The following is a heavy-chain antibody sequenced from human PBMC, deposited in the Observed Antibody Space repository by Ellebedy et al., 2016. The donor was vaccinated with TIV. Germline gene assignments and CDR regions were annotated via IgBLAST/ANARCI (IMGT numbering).Heavy chain of an antibody. J-gene: IGHJ4*02. D-gene: IGHD4-11*01. V-gene: IGHV1-2*02. CDR1: GYTFTDYL. Sequence: AASVKVSCKASGYTFTDYLMNWVRQAPGQGLEWVGWINPNSGGTNYAQKFQGRVTMTRDTSISTAYVELSGLTSDDTAIYYCVRDLTNPVTGDYWGQGTLVFVSS. CDR3: VRDLTNPVTGDY. CDR2: INPNSGGT.